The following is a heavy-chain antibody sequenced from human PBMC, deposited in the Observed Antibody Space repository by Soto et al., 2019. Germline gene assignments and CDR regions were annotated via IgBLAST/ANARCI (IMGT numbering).Heavy chain of an antibody. D-gene: IGHD3-3*01. Sequence: ASVKVSCKVSGYTLTELSMHWVRQAPGKGLEWMGGFDPEDGETIYAQKFQGRVTMTEDTSTDTAYMELSSLRSEDTAVYYCGSVRFLEWLDPNYGMDVWGQGTTVTVSS. J-gene: IGHJ6*02. V-gene: IGHV1-24*01. CDR2: FDPEDGET. CDR3: GSVRFLEWLDPNYGMDV. CDR1: GYTLTELS.